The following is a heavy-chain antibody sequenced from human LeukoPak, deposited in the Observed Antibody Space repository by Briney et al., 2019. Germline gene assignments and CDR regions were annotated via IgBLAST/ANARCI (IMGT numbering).Heavy chain of an antibody. CDR1: GFTFRNYA. V-gene: IGHV3-23*01. Sequence: GGSLRLSCASSGFTFRNYAMSWVRQAPGKGLEWVSVISGSGSSTYYADSVKGRFTISRDNSKNTVYLQMKSLRAEDTAVYFCAKDWADFWSGYFLFDYWGQGTLVTVSS. CDR2: ISGSGSST. D-gene: IGHD3-3*01. CDR3: AKDWADFWSGYFLFDY. J-gene: IGHJ4*02.